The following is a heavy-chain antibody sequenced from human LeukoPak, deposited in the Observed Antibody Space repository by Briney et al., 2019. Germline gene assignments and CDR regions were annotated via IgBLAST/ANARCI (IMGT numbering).Heavy chain of an antibody. CDR2: IYTSGST. CDR1: GDSISNYY. Sequence: SETLSLTCTVSGDSISNYYWSRIRQPAGKGLEWIGRIYTSGSTNYNPSLKSRVTMSVDTSKNQFSLKLSSVTAADTAVYYCARVSLVRGAPDYYFDYWGQGTLVTVSS. D-gene: IGHD3-10*01. J-gene: IGHJ4*02. V-gene: IGHV4-4*07. CDR3: ARVSLVRGAPDYYFDY.